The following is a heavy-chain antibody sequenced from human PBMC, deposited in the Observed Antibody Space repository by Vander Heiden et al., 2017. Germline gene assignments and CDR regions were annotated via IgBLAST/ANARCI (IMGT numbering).Heavy chain of an antibody. J-gene: IGHJ6*02. D-gene: IGHD3-22*01. CDR2: IYPGDSDT. CDR3: ARHVSYDSSGYYSGGGMDV. Sequence: EVQLVQSGAEVKQPGESLKISCKGSGYSFTSYWIGWVRRMPGKGLEWMGIIYPGDSDTRYSPSFQGQVTISADKSISTAYLQWSSLKASDTAMYYCARHVSYDSSGYYSGGGMDVWGQGTTVTVSS. CDR1: GYSFTSYW. V-gene: IGHV5-51*01.